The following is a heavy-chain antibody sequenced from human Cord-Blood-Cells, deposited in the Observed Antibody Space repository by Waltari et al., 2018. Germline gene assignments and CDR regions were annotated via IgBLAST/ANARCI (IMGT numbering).Heavy chain of an antibody. CDR1: GFTFSSYG. CDR2: LWYDGSNK. Sequence: QVQLVESGGGVVQPGRSLRLSCAASGFTFSSYGMPLVRQAPGKGLEWVAVLWYDGSNKYYADSVKGRFTISRDNSKNTLYLQMNSLRAEDTAVYYCASSKGGGFDYWGQGTLVTVSS. J-gene: IGHJ4*02. V-gene: IGHV3-33*01. CDR3: ASSKGGGFDY. D-gene: IGHD2-15*01.